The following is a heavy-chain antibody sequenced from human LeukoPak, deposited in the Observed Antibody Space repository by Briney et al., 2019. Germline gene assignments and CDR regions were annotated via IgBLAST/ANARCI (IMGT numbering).Heavy chain of an antibody. J-gene: IGHJ4*02. CDR1: GFTFSSYG. D-gene: IGHD1-26*01. V-gene: IGHV3-30*03. CDR2: ISYDGSNK. Sequence: PGGSLRLSCAASGFTFSSYGMHWVRQAPGKGLEWVAVISYDGSNKYYAGSVKGRFTISRDNSKNTLYLQMNSLRAEDTAVYYCASNSGSENWGQGTLVTVSS. CDR3: ASNSGSEN.